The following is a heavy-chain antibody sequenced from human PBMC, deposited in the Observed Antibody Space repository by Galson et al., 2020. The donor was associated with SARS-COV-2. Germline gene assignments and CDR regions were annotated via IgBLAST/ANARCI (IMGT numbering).Heavy chain of an antibody. J-gene: IGHJ6*02. CDR3: ASPNPTETSXYYYYYGMDV. Sequence: ASVKVSCKASGYTFTSYAMNWVRQAPGQGLEWMGWINTNTGNPTYAQGFTGRFVFSLDTSVSTAYLQISSLKAEDTAVYYCASPNPTETSXYYYYYGMDVWGQGTTVTVSS. CDR1: GYTFTSYA. V-gene: IGHV7-4-1*02. CDR2: INTNTGNP. D-gene: IGHD2-2*01.